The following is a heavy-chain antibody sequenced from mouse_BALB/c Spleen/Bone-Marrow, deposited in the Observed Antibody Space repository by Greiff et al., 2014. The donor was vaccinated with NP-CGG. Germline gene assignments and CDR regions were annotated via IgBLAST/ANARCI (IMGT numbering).Heavy chain of an antibody. V-gene: IGHV1S130*01. D-gene: IGHD1-1*01. CDR1: GYTFTSSW. Sequence: QVQLQQSGSVLVRPGASVKLSCKASGYTFTSSWMHWAKQRPGQGLEWIGEIHPNSGNTNYNEKFKGKATLTVDTSSSTAYVDLSSLTSEDSAVYYCANYYGSSSYWGQGTTLIVSS. J-gene: IGHJ2*01. CDR3: ANYYGSSSY. CDR2: IHPNSGNT.